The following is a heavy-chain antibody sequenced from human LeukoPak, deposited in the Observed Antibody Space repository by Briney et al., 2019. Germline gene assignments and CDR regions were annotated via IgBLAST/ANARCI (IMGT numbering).Heavy chain of an antibody. D-gene: IGHD2-8*01. Sequence: ASVKVSCKASGYSFTGYYIHWVRQAPGQGLEWMGWINPDGDVTKSAQKFQGKVTMTTDKSINTVFMELSGLTSDDTALYYCARGPNHYYYMDFWGKGTTVSVSS. J-gene: IGHJ6*03. CDR3: ARGPNHYYYMDF. CDR1: GYSFTGYY. V-gene: IGHV1-2*02. CDR2: INPDGDVT.